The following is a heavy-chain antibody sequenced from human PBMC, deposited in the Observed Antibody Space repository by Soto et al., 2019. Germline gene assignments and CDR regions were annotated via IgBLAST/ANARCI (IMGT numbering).Heavy chain of an antibody. CDR2: ISGYNGNT. V-gene: IGHV1-18*04. CDR1: GYTFSSYG. J-gene: IGHJ4*02. Sequence: QVHLVQSGPEVKKPGASVKVSCKASGYTFSSYGISWVRQAPGQGLEWMGWISGYNGNTNYVEKFQGRLTMTTDTSTSTAYMDLRSLRSDDTAVYYCARKRGGIYSDDYWGQGTQVTVSS. D-gene: IGHD1-26*01. CDR3: ARKRGGIYSDDY.